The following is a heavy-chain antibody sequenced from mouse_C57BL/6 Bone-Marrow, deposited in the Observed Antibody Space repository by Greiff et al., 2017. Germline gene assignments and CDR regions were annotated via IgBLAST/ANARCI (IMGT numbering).Heavy chain of an antibody. V-gene: IGHV14-4*01. J-gene: IGHJ1*03. D-gene: IGHD1-1*01. CDR2: IDPENGDP. CDR3: TFIATVVAYDFWYFDV. CDR1: GFNIKDDY. Sequence: EVQLQESGAELVRPGASVKLSCTASGFNIKDDYMHWVKPRPEQGLEWIGWIDPENGDPEYASKFQGKATITADTSSNTAYLQLSSLTSEYTAVSYCTFIATVVAYDFWYFDVWGTGTTVTVSS.